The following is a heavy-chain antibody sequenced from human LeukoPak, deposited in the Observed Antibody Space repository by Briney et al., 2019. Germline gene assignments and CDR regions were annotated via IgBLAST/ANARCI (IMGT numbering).Heavy chain of an antibody. CDR3: ARVRGGLSYGMDV. D-gene: IGHD3-10*01. CDR2: IDWNGANT. V-gene: IGHV3-20*04. J-gene: IGHJ6*02. Sequence: GGSLRLSCAASGFTFDGYGMSWVRQAPRKGLEWVSAIDWNGANTGYADSVKGRFTVSRDNAKNSLYLHLSSLRAEDTALYYCARVRGGLSYGMDVWGQGTTVTVSS. CDR1: GFTFDGYG.